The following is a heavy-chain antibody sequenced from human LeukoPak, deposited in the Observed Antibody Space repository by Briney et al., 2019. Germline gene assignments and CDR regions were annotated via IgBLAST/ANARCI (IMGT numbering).Heavy chain of an antibody. CDR3: ARGADGYSFFDS. CDR1: GGSFSGYY. Sequence: SETLSLTCAVYGGSFSGYYWSWIRQPPGKGLEWIGEINHSGSTNYNPSLKSRVTISVDTSKNQFSLKLSSVTAADAAVYYCARGADGYSFFDSWGQGTLVTVSS. CDR2: INHSGST. D-gene: IGHD5-24*01. V-gene: IGHV4-34*01. J-gene: IGHJ4*02.